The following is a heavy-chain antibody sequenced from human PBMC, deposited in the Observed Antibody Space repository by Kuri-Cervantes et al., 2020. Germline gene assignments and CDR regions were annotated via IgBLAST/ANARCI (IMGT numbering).Heavy chain of an antibody. V-gene: IGHV4-39*07. D-gene: IGHD3-10*01. CDR1: GGSISSSSYY. CDR3: ARTDPNYYGSGSLAFDI. J-gene: IGHJ3*02. CDR2: IYYSGST. Sequence: SETLSLTCTVSGGSISSSSYYWGWIRQPPGKGLEWIGSIYYSGSTYYNPSLKSRVTISVDTSKNQFSLKLSSVTVADTAVYYCARTDPNYYGSGSLAFDIWGQGTMVTVSS.